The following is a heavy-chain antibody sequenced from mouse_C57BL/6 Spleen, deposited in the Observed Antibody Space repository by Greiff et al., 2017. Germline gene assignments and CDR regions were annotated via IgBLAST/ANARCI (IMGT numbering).Heavy chain of an antibody. CDR3: ARYASGMITTVRHYFDC. Sequence: VKLQESGPELVKPGASVKISCKASGYAFSSSWMNWVKQRPGKGLEWIGRIYPGDGDTNYNGKFKGKATLTADKSSSTAYMQLSSLTSEDSAVYFCARYASGMITTVRHYFDCWGQGTTLTVSS. D-gene: IGHD2-4*01. CDR2: IYPGDGDT. V-gene: IGHV1-82*01. J-gene: IGHJ2*01. CDR1: GYAFSSSW.